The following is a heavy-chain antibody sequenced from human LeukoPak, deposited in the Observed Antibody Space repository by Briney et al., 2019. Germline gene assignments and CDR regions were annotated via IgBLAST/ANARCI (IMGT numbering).Heavy chain of an antibody. Sequence: SETLSLTCAVYGGSFSGYYWSWIRQPPGKGLEWIGEINHSGSTNYNPSLKSRVTISVDTSKNQLSLKLSPVTAADTAVYYSARGLRWAYCSRPSCYLTRIYYYYYYMDVWGKGTTVTVSS. D-gene: IGHD2-2*01. J-gene: IGHJ6*03. CDR3: ARGLRWAYCSRPSCYLTRIYYYYYYMDV. V-gene: IGHV4-34*01. CDR2: INHSGST. CDR1: GGSFSGYY.